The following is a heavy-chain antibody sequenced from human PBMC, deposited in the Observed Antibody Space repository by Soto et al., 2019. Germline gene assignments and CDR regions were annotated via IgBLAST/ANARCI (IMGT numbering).Heavy chain of an antibody. V-gene: IGHV3-48*03. CDR1: GFTFSSYE. J-gene: IGHJ4*02. Sequence: EVPLVESGGDLVQPGGSLRLSCAASGFTFSSYEMMWVRQAPGKGLEWVSFIHNSRGTTYYADSVKGRFIISRDNAQNSLYLQMSSLRAEDTAVYYCATSLSGYYYSYWGQGTLVTVSS. CDR3: ATSLSGYYYSY. CDR2: IHNSRGTT. D-gene: IGHD3-22*01.